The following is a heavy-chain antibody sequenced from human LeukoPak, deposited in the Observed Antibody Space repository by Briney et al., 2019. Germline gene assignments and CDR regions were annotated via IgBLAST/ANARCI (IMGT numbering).Heavy chain of an antibody. D-gene: IGHD5-12*01. Sequence: PGGSLRLSCVVSGFTFSTHGFHWVRQAPGKGPEWVSVIWHDGGRKEYADSVRGRFTISRDNSNLYLQMNSLRAEDTAIYYCARDIGHSGFNLDYWGQGTPVTVSS. CDR2: IWHDGGRK. V-gene: IGHV3-33*01. CDR3: ARDIGHSGFNLDY. J-gene: IGHJ4*02. CDR1: GFTFSTHG.